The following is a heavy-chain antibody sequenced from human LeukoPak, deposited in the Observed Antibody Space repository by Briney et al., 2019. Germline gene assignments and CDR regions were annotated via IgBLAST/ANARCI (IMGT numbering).Heavy chain of an antibody. J-gene: IGHJ4*02. Sequence: EASVKVSCTASGGTFSSYTISWVRQAPGQGLEWMGRIIPILGIANYAQKFQGRVTITADKSTSTAYMELSSLRSEDTAVYYCARESPIYYFDYWGQGTLVTVSS. CDR3: ARESPIYYFDY. CDR1: GGTFSSYT. D-gene: IGHD3-3*01. V-gene: IGHV1-69*04. CDR2: IIPILGIA.